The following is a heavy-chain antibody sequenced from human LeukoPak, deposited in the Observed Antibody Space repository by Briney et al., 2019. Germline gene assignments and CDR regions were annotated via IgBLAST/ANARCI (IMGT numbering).Heavy chain of an antibody. J-gene: IGHJ3*02. CDR1: GYTFTSYD. CDR2: INPNSGGT. V-gene: IGHV1-2*02. Sequence: ASVKVSCKASGYTFTSYDINWVRQATGQGLEWMGWINPNSGGTNYAQKFQGRVTMTRDTSISTAYMELSRLRSDDTAVYYCARDLAYCGGDCYPDAFDIWGQGTVVTVSS. CDR3: ARDLAYCGGDCYPDAFDI. D-gene: IGHD2-21*02.